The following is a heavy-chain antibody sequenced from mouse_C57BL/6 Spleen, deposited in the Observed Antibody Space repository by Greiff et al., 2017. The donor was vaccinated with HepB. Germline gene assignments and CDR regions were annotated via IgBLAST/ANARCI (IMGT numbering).Heavy chain of an antibody. D-gene: IGHD1-1*01. CDR1: GYTFTSYW. CDR3: ARFYYGSSWFAY. J-gene: IGHJ3*01. Sequence: VQLQQSGAELAKPGASVKLSCKASGYTFTSYWMHWVKQRPGQGLEWIGYINPSSGYTKYNQKFKDKAILTADKSSSTAYMQLSSLTYEDSAVYYCARFYYGSSWFAYWGQGTLVTVSA. CDR2: INPSSGYT. V-gene: IGHV1-7*01.